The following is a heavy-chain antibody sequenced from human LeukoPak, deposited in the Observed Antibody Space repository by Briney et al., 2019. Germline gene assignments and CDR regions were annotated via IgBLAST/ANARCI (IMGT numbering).Heavy chain of an antibody. V-gene: IGHV5-51*01. CDR3: ARRSTHCSGGSCYSDY. CDR1: GYSFTSYW. Sequence: GESLKISCKGSGYSFTSYWIGWVRQMPGKGLEWMGIIYPGDSDTRYSLSFQGQVTISADKSISTAYLQWSSLKASDTAMYYCARRSTHCSGGSCYSDYWGQGTLVTVSS. CDR2: IYPGDSDT. J-gene: IGHJ4*02. D-gene: IGHD2-15*01.